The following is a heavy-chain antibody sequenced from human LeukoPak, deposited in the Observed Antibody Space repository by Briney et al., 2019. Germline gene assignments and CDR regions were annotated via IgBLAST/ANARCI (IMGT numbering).Heavy chain of an antibody. V-gene: IGHV4-39*01. D-gene: IGHD3-22*01. CDR3: ARHRMYYYDSSGRGVADAFDI. CDR1: GGSISSSSYY. Sequence: KASETLSLTCTVSGGSISSSSYYWGWIRQPPGKGLEWIGSIYYSGSTYYNPSLKSRVTISVDTSKNQLSLKLSSVTAADTAVYYCARHRMYYYDSSGRGVADAFDIWGQGTMVTVSS. J-gene: IGHJ3*02. CDR2: IYYSGST.